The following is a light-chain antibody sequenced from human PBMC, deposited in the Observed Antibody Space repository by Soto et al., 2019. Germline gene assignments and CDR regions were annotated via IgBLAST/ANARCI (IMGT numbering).Light chain of an antibody. V-gene: IGKV3-15*01. CDR3: QQYNNWPRAT. CDR2: RTS. J-gene: IGKJ4*01. Sequence: EIVMTKSPATLSVSPGERATLSCRASQSISSNLAWYHQKPGQAPRLLMFRTSSRATGFPARFSGSGSGTEFNLTISSLQSEDFGVYYCQQYNNWPRATFGGGTKVDIK. CDR1: QSISSN.